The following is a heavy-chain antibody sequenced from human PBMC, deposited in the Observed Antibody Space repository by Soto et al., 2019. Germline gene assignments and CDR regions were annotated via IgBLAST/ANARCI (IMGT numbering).Heavy chain of an antibody. CDR1: GFTFSDYY. D-gene: IGHD1-26*01. CDR3: ARVRGGGALY. Sequence: QVQLVESGGGLVKPGGSLRLSCAASGFTFSDYYMSWIRQAPGKGLEWVSYISSSGSTIYYADSVKGRFTICRDNAKNSLYQQISSRSDEEAAVYYCARVRGGGALYWGQGTLVTVSS. V-gene: IGHV3-11*01. CDR2: ISSSGSTI. J-gene: IGHJ4*02.